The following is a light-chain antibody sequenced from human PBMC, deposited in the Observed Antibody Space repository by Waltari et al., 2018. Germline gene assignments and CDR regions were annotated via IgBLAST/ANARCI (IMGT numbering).Light chain of an antibody. CDR1: QTISSL. V-gene: IGKV1-39*01. CDR2: DIS. Sequence: DIQITQFPSSLSASARDRVTTTSRASQTISSLLNLYQQKPGKAPNLLIYDISNLQSGVPSRFSGSGSGTYFTLTISSLQPEDFATYYCQQSYSTPYTFGPGTKLDIK. J-gene: IGKJ2*01. CDR3: QQSYSTPYT.